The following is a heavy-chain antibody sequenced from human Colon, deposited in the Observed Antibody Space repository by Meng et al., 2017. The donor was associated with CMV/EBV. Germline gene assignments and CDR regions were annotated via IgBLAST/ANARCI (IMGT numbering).Heavy chain of an antibody. CDR2: ISADGNTT. Sequence: HWVRQAPRQPLVSVSRISADGNTTTYADSVKAPFTISRDNTNHTVSLQMNSLTPEATALSYCTREKTRTSAIVVAGPEGRFFDYWGQGTLVTVSS. CDR3: TREKTRTSAIVVAGPEGRFFDY. V-gene: IGHV3-74*01. J-gene: IGHJ4*02. D-gene: IGHD6-13*01.